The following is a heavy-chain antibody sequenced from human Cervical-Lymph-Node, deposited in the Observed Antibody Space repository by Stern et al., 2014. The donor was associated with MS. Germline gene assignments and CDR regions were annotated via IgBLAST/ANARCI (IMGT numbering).Heavy chain of an antibody. CDR3: AKDSPPVIATTGLDY. Sequence: VQLVESGGGVVQPGRSLRLSCVASGFTFISYGMHWVRQAPGKGLEWVSFISFDGSNTYYADSVKGRFTISRDPSKNALFLQMNSLRAEDTAVYYCAKDSPPVIATTGLDYWGQGTLVTVSS. D-gene: IGHD6-13*01. J-gene: IGHJ4*02. CDR1: GFTFISYG. CDR2: ISFDGSNT. V-gene: IGHV3-30*18.